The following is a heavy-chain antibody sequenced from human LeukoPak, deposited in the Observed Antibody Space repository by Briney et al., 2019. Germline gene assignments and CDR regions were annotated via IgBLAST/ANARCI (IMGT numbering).Heavy chain of an antibody. CDR2: INHSGST. D-gene: IGHD3-3*01. Sequence: SETLSLTCAVSGGSFSGYYWSWIRQPPGKGLEWIGEINHSGSTNYNPSLKSRVTISVDASKNQFSLKLSSVTAADTAVYYCASTPPTGDFWSGYLRSPADAFDIWGQGTMVTVSS. CDR1: GGSFSGYY. CDR3: ASTPPTGDFWSGYLRSPADAFDI. J-gene: IGHJ3*02. V-gene: IGHV4-34*01.